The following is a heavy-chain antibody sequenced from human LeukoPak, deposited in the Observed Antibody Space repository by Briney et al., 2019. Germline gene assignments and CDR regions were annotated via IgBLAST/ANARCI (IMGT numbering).Heavy chain of an antibody. J-gene: IGHJ4*02. V-gene: IGHV1-2*06. CDR2: INPNSGGT. CDR1: GYTFTGYY. CDR3: AREHAAYYYDSSGFDY. Sequence: GASVKVSCKASGYTFTGYYMHWVRQAPGQGLEWMGRINPNSGGTNYAQKFQGRVTMTRDTSISTAYMELSRLRSDDTAVYYCAREHAAYYYDSSGFDYWGQGTLVTVSS. D-gene: IGHD3-22*01.